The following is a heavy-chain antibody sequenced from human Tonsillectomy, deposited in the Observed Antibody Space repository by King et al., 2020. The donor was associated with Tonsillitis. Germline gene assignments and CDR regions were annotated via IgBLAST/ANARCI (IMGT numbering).Heavy chain of an antibody. CDR1: GFTVSSNY. CDR2: IYSGGST. CDR3: ARGRIDESGWYSVHLDY. D-gene: IGHD6-19*01. J-gene: IGHJ4*02. V-gene: IGHV3-53*01. Sequence: VQLVESGGGLIQPGGSLRLSCAASGFTVSSNYMSWVRQAPGKGLEWVSVIYSGGSTYYADSVKGRFTISRDNSKNTLYLQMNSLRAEDTAVYYCARGRIDESGWYSVHLDYWGQGTLVTVSS.